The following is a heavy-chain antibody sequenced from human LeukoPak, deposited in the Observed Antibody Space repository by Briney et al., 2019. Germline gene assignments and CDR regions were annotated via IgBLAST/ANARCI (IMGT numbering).Heavy chain of an antibody. CDR3: AKDLSGWYGDAFDI. V-gene: IGHV3-9*01. CDR2: ISWNSGSI. Sequence: GGSLRLSCAASGFTFDDYAMHWVRQAPGKGLEWVSGISWNSGSIGYADSVKGRFTISRDNAKNSLYLQMNSLRAEDTALYYCAKDLSGWYGDAFDIWGQGTMVTVSS. J-gene: IGHJ3*02. D-gene: IGHD6-19*01. CDR1: GFTFDDYA.